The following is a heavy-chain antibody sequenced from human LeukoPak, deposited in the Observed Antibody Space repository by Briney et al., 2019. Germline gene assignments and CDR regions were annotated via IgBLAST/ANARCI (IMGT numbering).Heavy chain of an antibody. Sequence: GGSLRLSCAASGLTFSNAWMSWVRQAPGKGLEWVGRIKSKTDGGTTDYAAPVKGRFTISRDDSKNTLYLQMNSLKTEDTAVYYCATGVTLDYAMAVWGQGTTVTVSS. V-gene: IGHV3-15*01. CDR2: IKSKTDGGTT. CDR3: ATGVTLDYAMAV. CDR1: GLTFSNAW. J-gene: IGHJ6*02. D-gene: IGHD2-21*02.